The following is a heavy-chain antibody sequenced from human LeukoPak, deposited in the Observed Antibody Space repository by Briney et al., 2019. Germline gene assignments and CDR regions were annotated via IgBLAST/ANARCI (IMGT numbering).Heavy chain of an antibody. D-gene: IGHD3-22*01. CDR3: AKDWNYDSSGLNYFDH. CDR2: ISGSGGST. Sequence: GGSLRLSCAASGFTFSSYAMSWVRQAPGKGLEWVSAISGSGGSTYYADSVKGRFTISRDNSKNTLYLQMNSLRAEDTAVYYCAKDWNYDSSGLNYFDHWGQGTLVTVSS. CDR1: GFTFSSYA. V-gene: IGHV3-23*01. J-gene: IGHJ4*02.